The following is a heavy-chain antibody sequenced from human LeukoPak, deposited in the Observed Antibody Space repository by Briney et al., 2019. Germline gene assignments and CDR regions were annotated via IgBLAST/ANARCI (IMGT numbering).Heavy chain of an antibody. CDR3: ARVLRCSSASCYSYFDY. D-gene: IGHD2-2*01. V-gene: IGHV3-74*03. CDR2: IDADGTTT. CDR1: GFTFSNFY. Sequence: GGSLRLSCAASGFTFSNFYVHWVRRAPGKGLEWVARIDADGTTTMYADSVKGRFTISRDNAKNTLFLQMNSLRAEDTAMYYCARVLRCSSASCYSYFDYWGQGTLVTVSS. J-gene: IGHJ4*02.